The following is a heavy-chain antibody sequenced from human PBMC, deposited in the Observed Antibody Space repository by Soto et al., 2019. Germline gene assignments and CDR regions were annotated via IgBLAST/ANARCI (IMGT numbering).Heavy chain of an antibody. CDR1: EDTFRNYA. CDR2: IIPIFGTA. CDR3: ASTTDDGSAYYYWSLGR. Sequence: QVELVQSGAEVKKPGSSVKVSCQASEDTFRNYAISWVRQAPGQGLEWMGGIIPIFGTANYAQKFQGRVTITADTSANTVYLELSRLRSEDTAVYYCASTTDDGSAYYYWSLGRWGRGTLVTVSS. J-gene: IGHJ2*01. D-gene: IGHD3-22*01. V-gene: IGHV1-69*06.